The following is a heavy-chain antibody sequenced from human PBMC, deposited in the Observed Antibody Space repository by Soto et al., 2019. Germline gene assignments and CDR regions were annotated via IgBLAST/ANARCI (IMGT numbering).Heavy chain of an antibody. CDR2: IDPSDSYT. CDR3: ARVVVAALDP. CDR1: GYSFTSYW. V-gene: IGHV5-10-1*01. D-gene: IGHD2-2*01. Sequence: GESLKLSCKVSGYSFTSYWISWVRQMPGKGLEWMGRIDPSDSYTNYSPSFQGHVTISADKSISTAYLQWSSLKASDTAMYYCARVVVAALDPWGQGTLVTVSS. J-gene: IGHJ5*02.